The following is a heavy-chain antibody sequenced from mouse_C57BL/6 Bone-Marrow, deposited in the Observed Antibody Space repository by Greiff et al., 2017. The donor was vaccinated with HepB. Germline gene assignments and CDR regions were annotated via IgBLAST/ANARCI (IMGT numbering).Heavy chain of an antibody. J-gene: IGHJ3*01. CDR3: ARDRVAY. CDR1: GFTFSSYA. D-gene: IGHD3-1*01. CDR2: ISDGCSYT. Sequence: VQLKESGGGLVKPGGSLKLPCAASGFTFSSYALSWVRQTPEKRLEWVATISDGCSYTYYPDNVKGRFTISRDNAKNNLYLQMSHLKSEDTAMYYCARDRVAYWGQGTLVTVSA. V-gene: IGHV5-4*01.